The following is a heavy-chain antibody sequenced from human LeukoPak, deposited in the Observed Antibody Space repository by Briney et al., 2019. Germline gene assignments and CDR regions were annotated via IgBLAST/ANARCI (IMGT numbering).Heavy chain of an antibody. V-gene: IGHV4-30-2*01. CDR3: ARVLGKDDFWSGYRYFDY. Sequence: SQTLSLTCTVSGGSISSGGYYWSWIRQPPGKGLEWIGYIYHSGSTYYNPSLKSRVTISVDRSKNQFSLKLSSVTAADTAVYYCARVLGKDDFWSGYRYFDYWGQGTLVTVSS. D-gene: IGHD3-3*01. CDR2: IYHSGST. CDR1: GGSISSGGYY. J-gene: IGHJ4*02.